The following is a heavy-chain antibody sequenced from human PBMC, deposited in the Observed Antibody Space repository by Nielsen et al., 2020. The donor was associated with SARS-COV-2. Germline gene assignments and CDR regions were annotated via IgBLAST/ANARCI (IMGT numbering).Heavy chain of an antibody. CDR2: VSRDGSDT. CDR3: AKRSGYGSGSILY. D-gene: IGHD3-10*01. V-gene: IGHV3-30*18. CDR1: GFTFANYG. J-gene: IGHJ4*02. Sequence: GGSLRLSCAASGFTFANYGIHWVRQVAGRGLEWVAIVSRDGSDTFYVDSVKGRFTISRDNSKNTVYLQMNSLRAEDTAVYHCAKRSGYGSGSILYWGQGTLVTVSS.